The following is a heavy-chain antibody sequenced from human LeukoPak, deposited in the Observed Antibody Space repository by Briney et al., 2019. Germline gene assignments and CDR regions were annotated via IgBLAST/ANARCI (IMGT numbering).Heavy chain of an antibody. V-gene: IGHV3-48*04. D-gene: IGHD6-19*01. CDR2: ISVSSSTM. CDR3: ARMDGRYYYYYGLDV. J-gene: IGHJ6*02. Sequence: GGSLRLSCAASGFTFSSYSMNWVRQAPGKGLEWVSHISVSSSTMYYADSVKGRFTISRDNAKNSLYLQMNSLRAEDTAVYYCARMDGRYYYYYGLDVWGQGTTVTVSS. CDR1: GFTFSSYS.